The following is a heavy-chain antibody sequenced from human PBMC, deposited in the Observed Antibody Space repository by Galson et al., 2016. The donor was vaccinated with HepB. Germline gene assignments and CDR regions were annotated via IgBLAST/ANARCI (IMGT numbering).Heavy chain of an antibody. CDR2: IKSNADGGAT. V-gene: IGHV3-15*01. J-gene: IGHJ6*02. CDR1: GFNFNNAW. CDR3: AKMSCGGICYAAYFYALDV. D-gene: IGHD2-15*01. Sequence: SLRLSCAGSGFNFNNAWMTWVRQAPGKGLEWVGRIKSNADGGATDDAAPVKGRFSISRDDSKNTVYLQMNSLKIEDTAVYYCAKMSCGGICYAAYFYALDVWGQGTPVTVSS.